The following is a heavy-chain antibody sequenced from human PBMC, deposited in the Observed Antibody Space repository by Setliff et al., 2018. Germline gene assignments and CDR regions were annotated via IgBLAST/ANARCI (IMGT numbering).Heavy chain of an antibody. CDR2: IGVYSGNT. CDR1: GSKSWQSI. D-gene: IGHD1-26*01. Sequence: APVEVSCKASGSKSWQSIVSWVRQAPGQGLEWLGWIGVYSGNTYSAQRFQVRVSLTTDASTNTGNLELRGLRSDDTAVYYCMRLVRACSWTAYQRTSGVEAWGQGTLVTVSS. V-gene: IGHV1-18*01. CDR3: MRLVRACSWTAYQRTSGVEA. J-gene: IGHJ5*01.